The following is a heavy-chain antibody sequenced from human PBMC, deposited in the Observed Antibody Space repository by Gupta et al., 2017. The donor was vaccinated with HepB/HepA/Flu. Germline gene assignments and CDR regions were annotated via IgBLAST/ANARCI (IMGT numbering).Heavy chain of an antibody. V-gene: IGHV3-9*01. Sequence: EVQLVESGGGLVQPGRSLRLSCAASGFTFDDYAMHWVRQAPGKGLEGGSGISWNSGRIGYADSGKGRFTISRDNAKNSLYMQMKSMRAEETALYYCAKVPRGQQLDSSFAPGGQGTMVTVYS. J-gene: IGHJ5*02. CDR2: ISWNSGRI. CDR3: AKVPRGQQLDSSFAP. D-gene: IGHD6-13*01. CDR1: GFTFDDYA.